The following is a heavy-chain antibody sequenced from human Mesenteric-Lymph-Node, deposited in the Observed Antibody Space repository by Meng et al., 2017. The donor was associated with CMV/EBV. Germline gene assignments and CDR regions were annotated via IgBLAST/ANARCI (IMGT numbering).Heavy chain of an antibody. CDR3: ANGRGWELLPDY. Sequence: GESLKISCAASGFTVSSNYMSWVRQAPGKGLEWVSVIYSGGSTYYADSVKGRFTISRDNSKNTLYLQMNSLRAEDTAVYYCANGRGWELLPDYWGQGTLVTVSS. J-gene: IGHJ4*02. V-gene: IGHV3-53*01. CDR2: IYSGGST. CDR1: GFTVSSNY. D-gene: IGHD1-26*01.